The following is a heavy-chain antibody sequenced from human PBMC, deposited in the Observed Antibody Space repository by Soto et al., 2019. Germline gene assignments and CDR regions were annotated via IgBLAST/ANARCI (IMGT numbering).Heavy chain of an antibody. CDR2: IKSKTDGGTT. CDR1: GFTFSNAW. Sequence: EVQLVESGGGLVKPGGSLRLSCAASGFTFSNAWMSWVRQAPGKGLEWVGRIKSKTDGGTTDYAAPVKGRFTISRDDSKNTLYLQMNSLKTEDTDVYYCTTVQGYDILTGYYPDPYYYYYMDVWGKGTTVTVSS. CDR3: TTVQGYDILTGYYPDPYYYYYMDV. D-gene: IGHD3-9*01. J-gene: IGHJ6*03. V-gene: IGHV3-15*01.